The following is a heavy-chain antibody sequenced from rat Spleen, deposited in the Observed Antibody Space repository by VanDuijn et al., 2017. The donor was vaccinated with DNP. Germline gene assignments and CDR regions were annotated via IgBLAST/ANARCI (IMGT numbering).Heavy chain of an antibody. V-gene: IGHV5-20*01. Sequence: EVQLVESGGGLVQPGRSLKLSCAASGFTFSDYSMAWVRQPPTKGLEWVAYISYDVGNTYYRDSVEGRFTISRDNAKSRLYLQRTSLKSEDTATYYCAGQGANLPFDYWGQGVVVTVSS. CDR1: GFTFSDYS. J-gene: IGHJ2*01. CDR2: ISYDVGNT. CDR3: AGQGANLPFDY. D-gene: IGHD5-1*01.